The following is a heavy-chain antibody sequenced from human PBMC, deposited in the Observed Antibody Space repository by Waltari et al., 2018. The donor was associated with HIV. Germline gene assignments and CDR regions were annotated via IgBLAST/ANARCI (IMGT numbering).Heavy chain of an antibody. D-gene: IGHD6-19*01. CDR3: ATTRQWLVHSGLDV. CDR1: GYILTELS. CDR2: FDPEDRET. V-gene: IGHV1-24*01. Sequence: QVQLVQSGAEVKKPGASVKASCKVSGYILTELSIHWVRQAPGEGLEWMGGFDPEDRETIYAQKFQGRVTMTEDTSTDTTYMELSSLRSEDTAVYYCATTRQWLVHSGLDVWGQGTTVTVSS. J-gene: IGHJ6*02.